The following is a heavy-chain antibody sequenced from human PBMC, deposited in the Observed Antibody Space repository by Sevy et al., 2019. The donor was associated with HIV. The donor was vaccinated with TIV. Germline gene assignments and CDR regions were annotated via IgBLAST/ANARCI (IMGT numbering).Heavy chain of an antibody. J-gene: IGHJ6*02. Sequence: GGSLRLSCAASGFTSSSYGMHWVRQAPGKGLEWVAVIWYDGSNKYYADSVKGRFTISRDNSKNTLYLQMNSLRAEDTAVYYFARGESPQAALGGRGSDYYYYGMDVWGQGTTVTVSS. V-gene: IGHV3-33*01. CDR3: ARGESPQAALGGRGSDYYYYGMDV. CDR1: GFTSSSYG. D-gene: IGHD3-16*01. CDR2: IWYDGSNK.